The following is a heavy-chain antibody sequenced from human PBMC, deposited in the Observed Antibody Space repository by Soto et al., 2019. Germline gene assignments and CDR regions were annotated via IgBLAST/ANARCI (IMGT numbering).Heavy chain of an antibody. CDR1: GGSFSGYD. Sequence: QVQLQQWGAGLLKPSETLSLTCAVYGGSFSGYDWSWIRQSPGKGLEWVGEINHSGSTNYNPSLKSRVTMXXDXSXXQFSLKLSSVTAADTAVYYCARGVVGATTAGLFDYWGQGTLVTVSS. V-gene: IGHV4-34*01. CDR3: ARGVVGATTAGLFDY. CDR2: INHSGST. D-gene: IGHD1-26*01. J-gene: IGHJ4*02.